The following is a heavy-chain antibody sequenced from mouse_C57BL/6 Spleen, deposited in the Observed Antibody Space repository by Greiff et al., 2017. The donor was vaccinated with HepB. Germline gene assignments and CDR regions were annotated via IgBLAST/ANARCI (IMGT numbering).Heavy chain of an antibody. D-gene: IGHD1-1*01. CDR3: TRNDYGSSQFDY. CDR1: GYTFTDYE. CDR2: IDPETGGT. J-gene: IGHJ2*01. V-gene: IGHV1-15*01. Sequence: VQLQQSGAELVRPGASVTLSCKASGYTFTDYEMHWVKQTPVHGLEWIGAIDPETGGTAYNQKFKGKAILTADKSSSTAYMGLRSLTSEDSAVYYCTRNDYGSSQFDYWGQGTTLTVSS.